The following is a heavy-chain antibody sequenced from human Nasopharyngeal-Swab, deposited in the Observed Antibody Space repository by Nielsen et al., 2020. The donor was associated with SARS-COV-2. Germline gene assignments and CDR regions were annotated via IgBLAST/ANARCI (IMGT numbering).Heavy chain of an antibody. V-gene: IGHV3-48*03. Sequence: GGSLRLSCAASGFTFSSYEMNWVRQAPGKGLEWVSYISSSGSTIYYADSVKGRFTISRDNAKNSLYLQMNSLRAEDTAVYYCARDLLRYFDWSEGGMDVWGQGTTVTVSS. J-gene: IGHJ6*02. CDR3: ARDLLRYFDWSEGGMDV. D-gene: IGHD3-9*01. CDR1: GFTFSSYE. CDR2: ISSSGSTI.